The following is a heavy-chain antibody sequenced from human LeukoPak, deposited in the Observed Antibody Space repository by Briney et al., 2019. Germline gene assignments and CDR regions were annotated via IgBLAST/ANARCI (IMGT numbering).Heavy chain of an antibody. CDR3: ARPLTTSGWYFDL. J-gene: IGHJ2*01. V-gene: IGHV1-2*02. D-gene: IGHD1-14*01. Sequence: GASVKVSCKASGYTFTGFYIHWVRQAPGQGLEWMGWINPNSGGTNYAQKFQDRVTMTRDTSISTAYMELSSLKSDDTAVYYCARPLTTSGWYFDLWAVAPWSLSPQ. CDR1: GYTFTGFY. CDR2: INPNSGGT.